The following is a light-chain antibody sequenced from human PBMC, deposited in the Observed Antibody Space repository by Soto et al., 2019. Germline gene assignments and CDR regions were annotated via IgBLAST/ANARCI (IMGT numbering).Light chain of an antibody. V-gene: IGKV3-15*01. Sequence: EIVLTQSPATLSVSPGEXATLSCRASQSVGNTLAWYQQQPGQTPRLLIYGASTTATGIPARFSGSGSGTEFTLTIHSLQSEDFAVYYCLHYKDWPRWTFGQGTKVDIK. J-gene: IGKJ1*01. CDR3: LHYKDWPRWT. CDR2: GAS. CDR1: QSVGNT.